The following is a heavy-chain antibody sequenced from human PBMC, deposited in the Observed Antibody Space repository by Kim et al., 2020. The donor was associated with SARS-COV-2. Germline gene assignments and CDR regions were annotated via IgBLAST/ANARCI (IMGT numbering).Heavy chain of an antibody. CDR3: AFGGSGSYYGYFDY. CDR2: IYSGGSIT. J-gene: IGHJ4*02. Sequence: GGSLRLSCAASGFTFSSYAMSWVRQAPGKGLEWVSVIYSGGSITYYADSVKGRFTISRDNSKNTLYLQMNSLRAEDTAVYYCAFGGSGSYYGYFDYWGQGTLVTVSS. D-gene: IGHD3-10*01. V-gene: IGHV3-23*03. CDR1: GFTFSSYA.